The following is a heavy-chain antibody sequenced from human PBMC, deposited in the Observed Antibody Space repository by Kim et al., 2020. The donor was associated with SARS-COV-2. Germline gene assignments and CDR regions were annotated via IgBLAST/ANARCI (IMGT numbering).Heavy chain of an antibody. CDR3: ARAGGRITISSPPGGWYFDL. D-gene: IGHD3-9*01. CDR1: GYTFTSYA. J-gene: IGHJ2*01. V-gene: IGHV7-4-1*02. Sequence: ASVKVSCKASGYTFTSYAMNWVRQAPGQGLEWMGWINTNTGNPTYAQGFTGRFVFSLDTSVSTAYLQISSLKAEDTAVYYCARAGGRITISSPPGGWYFDLWGRGTLVTVSS. CDR2: INTNTGNP.